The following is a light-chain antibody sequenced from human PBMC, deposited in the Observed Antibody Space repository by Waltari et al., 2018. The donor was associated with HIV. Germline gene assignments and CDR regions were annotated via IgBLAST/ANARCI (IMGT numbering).Light chain of an antibody. J-gene: IGKJ5*01. CDR2: DAS. Sequence: IQMTQSPPSLSSSVGDRVTFTCQANQDIRKSLNWFQQKPGKAPNVLIYDASTLATGVPSRFSGSGSGTDFTLTISSLQPEDAATYYCQQFDDVAITFGQGTRLDIK. CDR3: QQFDDVAIT. V-gene: IGKV1-33*01. CDR1: QDIRKS.